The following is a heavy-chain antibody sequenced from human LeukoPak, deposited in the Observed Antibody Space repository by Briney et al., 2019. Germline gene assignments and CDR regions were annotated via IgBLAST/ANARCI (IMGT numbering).Heavy chain of an antibody. V-gene: IGHV4-4*07. J-gene: IGHJ5*02. CDR3: AREVIYGSEFDP. CDR1: GDSISNYY. CDR2: VYSSGST. D-gene: IGHD3-10*01. Sequence: PSETLSHTCTVSGDSISNYYWSWIRQPAGKGLEWIGRVYSSGSTNYNPSLKSRVTMSVDTSKNQFSLKLSSVTAADTAVYYCAREVIYGSEFDPWGQGTLVTVSS.